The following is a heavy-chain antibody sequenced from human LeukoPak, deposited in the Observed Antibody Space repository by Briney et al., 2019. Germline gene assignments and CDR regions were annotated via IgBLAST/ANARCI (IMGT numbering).Heavy chain of an antibody. CDR1: GGTFSNYA. CDR3: ARDLLGSHTSYSSGAWDY. CDR2: IVPIFDTA. J-gene: IGHJ4*02. Sequence: SVKVSCKASGGTFSNYAISWVRQAPGQGLEWMGGIVPIFDTADYAQRFQGRLTITADDSTSTAYMELSSLRAEDTAVYYCARDLLGSHTSYSSGAWDYWGQGTLVTVSS. D-gene: IGHD3-9*01. V-gene: IGHV1-69*13.